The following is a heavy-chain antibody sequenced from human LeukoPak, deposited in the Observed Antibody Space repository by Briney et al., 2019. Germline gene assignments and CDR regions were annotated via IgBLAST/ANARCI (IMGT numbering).Heavy chain of an antibody. Sequence: GGSLRLSCAASGFTVSSSYMSWVRQSPGRGLEWVSVIYTGGDTYYADSVKGRFTISRDTSKNTLYLQMNSLRVEDAAVYYCARDRYDSSGYVGYWGQGTLVTVSS. J-gene: IGHJ4*02. CDR3: ARDRYDSSGYVGY. CDR2: IYTGGDT. CDR1: GFTVSSSY. D-gene: IGHD3-22*01. V-gene: IGHV3-53*01.